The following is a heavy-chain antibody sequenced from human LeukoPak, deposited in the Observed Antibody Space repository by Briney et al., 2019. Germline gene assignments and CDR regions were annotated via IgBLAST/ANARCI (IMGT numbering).Heavy chain of an antibody. CDR3: ARGVYIAAAQYGY. D-gene: IGHD6-13*01. J-gene: IGHJ4*02. CDR2: IYYSGTT. Sequence: PSETLSLTCTVSGGSTSSYYWSWIRQPPGKGLEWIGYIYYSGTTNYNPSLKSRVTISVDTSKNQFSLKLSSVTAADTAVYYCARGVYIAAAQYGYWGQGTLVTVSS. CDR1: GGSTSSYY. V-gene: IGHV4-59*01.